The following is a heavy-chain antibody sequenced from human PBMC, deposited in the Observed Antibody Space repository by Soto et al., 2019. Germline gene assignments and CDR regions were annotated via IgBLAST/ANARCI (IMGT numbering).Heavy chain of an antibody. CDR2: MNPNSGNS. CDR1: GYAFISYH. D-gene: IGHD3-3*01. CDR3: ARGEYDFWSGYCDF. Sequence: QVQLVQSGAEVKQPGASVKVSCKASGYAFISYHITWVRQATGQGLERMGWMNPNSGNSGFAQKFEGRITMTSNTSISTAYRELSSLRSDDTAVYYCARGEYDFWSGYCDFWGQGTLVTVSS. V-gene: IGHV1-8*01. J-gene: IGHJ4*02.